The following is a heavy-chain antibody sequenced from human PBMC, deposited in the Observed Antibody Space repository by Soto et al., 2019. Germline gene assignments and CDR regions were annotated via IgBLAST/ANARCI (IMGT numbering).Heavy chain of an antibody. CDR2: ISYDGSKE. J-gene: IGHJ6*02. CDR1: GFIFSSYG. D-gene: IGHD3-16*01. V-gene: IGHV3-30*18. Sequence: QVQLVESGGGVVPPGRSLRLSCIASGFIFSSYGMHWVRQAPGKGLEWVATISYDGSKENYADSVKGRFTISRDNSKNTLYLQLVRLRVEDTAMYFCAKDIAGNYVYYYYGMDAWGQGTTVTVSS. CDR3: AKDIAGNYVYYYYGMDA.